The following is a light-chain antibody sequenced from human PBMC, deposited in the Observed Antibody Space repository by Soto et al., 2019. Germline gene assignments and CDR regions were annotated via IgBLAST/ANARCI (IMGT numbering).Light chain of an antibody. CDR3: QQSHNTPNT. J-gene: IGKJ4*01. V-gene: IGKV3-15*01. Sequence: IVMTQSPATLSMSPGDRATLSCRASQNVATNLAWYQQKPGQAPRLLIYGASTLQGGVPSRFSGGGSGTDFTLTITSLQPEDFATYYCQQSHNTPNTFGGGTRVEI. CDR1: QNVATN. CDR2: GAS.